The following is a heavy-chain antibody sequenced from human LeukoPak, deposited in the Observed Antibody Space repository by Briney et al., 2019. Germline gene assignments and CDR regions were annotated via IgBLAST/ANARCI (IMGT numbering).Heavy chain of an antibody. CDR1: GFTFSSYA. CDR2: ISGSGGST. D-gene: IGHD3-22*01. V-gene: IGHV3-23*01. Sequence: GGSLRLSCAASGFTFSSYAMSWVRQAPGKGLEWVSAISGSGGSTYYADSVKGRFTISRDNSKNTLYLQMNSLRAEDTAVYYCAKDPTMIVVVIPDYWGPGTLVTVSS. CDR3: AKDPTMIVVVIPDY. J-gene: IGHJ4*02.